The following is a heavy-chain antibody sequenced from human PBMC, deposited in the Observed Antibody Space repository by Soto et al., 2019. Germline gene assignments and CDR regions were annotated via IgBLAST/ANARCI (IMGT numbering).Heavy chain of an antibody. CDR1: GGTFSSYA. J-gene: IGHJ6*02. Sequence: QVQLVQSGAEVKKPGSSVKVSCKASGGTFSSYAISWVRQAPGQGLEWMGGIIPIFGTANYAQKFQGRVTITADESTSTAYMELSSLRSEDTAVYYCARKLIYYGSGIRPYYYYGMDVWGQGTTVTVSS. CDR3: ARKLIYYGSGIRPYYYYGMDV. CDR2: IIPIFGTA. D-gene: IGHD3-10*01. V-gene: IGHV1-69*01.